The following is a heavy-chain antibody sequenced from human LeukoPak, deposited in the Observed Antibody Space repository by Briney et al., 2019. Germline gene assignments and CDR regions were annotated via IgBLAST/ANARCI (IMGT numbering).Heavy chain of an antibody. CDR3: ASVNTAMGAYYYYYMDV. J-gene: IGHJ6*03. D-gene: IGHD5-18*01. Sequence: GGSLRLSCAASGFTVSSNYMSWVRQAPGKGLEWVSVIYSGGSTYYADSVRGRFTISRDNSKNTLYLQMNSLRAEDTAVYYCASVNTAMGAYYYYYMDVWGKGTTVTISS. V-gene: IGHV3-66*01. CDR1: GFTVSSNY. CDR2: IYSGGST.